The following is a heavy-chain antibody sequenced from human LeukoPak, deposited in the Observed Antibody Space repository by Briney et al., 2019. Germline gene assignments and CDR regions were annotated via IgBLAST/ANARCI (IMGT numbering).Heavy chain of an antibody. D-gene: IGHD2-2*01. CDR1: GFTFSSYG. Sequence: PGRSLRLSCAASGFTFSSYGMHWVRQAPGKGLEWVAVISYDGSNKYYADSVKGRFTISRDNSKNTLYLQMNSLRAEDTAVYYCANDPLGGDCSSTSCYVLRPFDFWGQGTLVTVSS. V-gene: IGHV3-30*18. J-gene: IGHJ4*02. CDR3: ANDPLGGDCSSTSCYVLRPFDF. CDR2: ISYDGSNK.